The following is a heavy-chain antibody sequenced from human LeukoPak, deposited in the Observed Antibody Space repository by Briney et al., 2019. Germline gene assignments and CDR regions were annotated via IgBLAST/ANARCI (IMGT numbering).Heavy chain of an antibody. CDR2: IYYSGNT. V-gene: IGHV4-39*01. CDR1: GDSISSSSYY. D-gene: IGHD5-12*01. J-gene: IGHJ4*02. CDR3: AGQWGYSGHYGFDS. Sequence: PSETLSLTCTVSGDSISSSSYYWGWIRQPPGKGLEWIASIYYSGNTYYNPSLESRVIISVNTSNNQFSLKLSFLTTADTAVVYCAGQWGYSGHYGFDSWGQGNLVTVSS.